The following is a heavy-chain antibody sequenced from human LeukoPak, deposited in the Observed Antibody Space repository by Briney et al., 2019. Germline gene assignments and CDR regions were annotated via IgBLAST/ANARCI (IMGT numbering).Heavy chain of an antibody. J-gene: IGHJ4*02. CDR1: GFTFGDYA. Sequence: GRSLRLSCTAAGFTFGDYAMTWVRQAPGKGLEWLGFIRSKAYGGTTEYAASVKGRFTISGDASKSIAYLQMNILKTEDTAVYYCARDKSCYDSSGYYFWGQGTLVTVSS. CDR2: IRSKAYGGTT. CDR3: ARDKSCYDSSGYYF. V-gene: IGHV3-49*04. D-gene: IGHD3-22*01.